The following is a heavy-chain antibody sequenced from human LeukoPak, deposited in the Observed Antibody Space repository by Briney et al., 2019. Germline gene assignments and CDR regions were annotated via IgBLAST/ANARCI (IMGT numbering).Heavy chain of an antibody. V-gene: IGHV4-59*01. CDR2: IYYSGST. D-gene: IGHD6-19*01. CDR3: ARDLGSSGWYGYWFDP. J-gene: IGHJ5*02. CDR1: GGSISSYY. Sequence: PSETLSLTCTVSGGSISSYYWSWIRQPPGKGLGWIGYIYYSGSTNYNPSLKSRVTISVDTSKNQFSLKLSSVTAADTAVYYCARDLGSSGWYGYWFDPWGQGTLVTVSS.